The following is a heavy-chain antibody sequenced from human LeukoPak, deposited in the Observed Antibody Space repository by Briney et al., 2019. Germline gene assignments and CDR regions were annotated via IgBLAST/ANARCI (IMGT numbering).Heavy chain of an antibody. Sequence: GGSLRLSCAASGFTFSSYSMNWVRQAPGKGLEWVSYISSSSSTIYYADSVKGRFTISRDNAKNSLYLQMNSLRAEDTAVYYCARQGCTNGVCYLAYWGQGTLVTVSS. CDR2: ISSSSSTI. D-gene: IGHD2-8*01. V-gene: IGHV3-48*01. CDR3: ARQGCTNGVCYLAY. J-gene: IGHJ4*02. CDR1: GFTFSSYS.